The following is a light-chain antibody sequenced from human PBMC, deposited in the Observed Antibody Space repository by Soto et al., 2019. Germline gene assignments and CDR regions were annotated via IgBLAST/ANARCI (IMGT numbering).Light chain of an antibody. V-gene: IGLV1-40*01. CDR3: QSYDSSLSGSV. J-gene: IGLJ3*02. CDR1: SSNIGAGYD. Sequence: QSVLTQPPSVSGAPGQRVTISCTGSSSNIGAGYDVHWYQQLPGTAPKLLIYGNINRPSGVPDRFSGAKSGTSAALAITGLLAADEADYYCQSYDSSLSGSVFGGGTKLTVL. CDR2: GNI.